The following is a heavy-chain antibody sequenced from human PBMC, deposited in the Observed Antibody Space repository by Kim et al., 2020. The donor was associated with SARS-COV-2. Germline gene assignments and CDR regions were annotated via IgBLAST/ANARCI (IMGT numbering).Heavy chain of an antibody. J-gene: IGHJ5*01. Sequence: GGSLRLSCAASGFTFSNYNMNWVRQAPGKGLEWVSYISSSRSTIYYADSVKGRVTISRDNAKKSRYVQMSSLRDEDTVVEYCARDGQVLWVGEQHNWF. CDR2: ISSSRSTI. CDR1: GFTFSNYN. V-gene: IGHV3-48*02. CDR3: ARDGQVLWVGEQHNWF. D-gene: IGHD3-10*01.